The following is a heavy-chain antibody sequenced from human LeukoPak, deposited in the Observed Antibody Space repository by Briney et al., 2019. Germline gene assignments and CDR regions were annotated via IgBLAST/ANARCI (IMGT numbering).Heavy chain of an antibody. V-gene: IGHV3-66*01. J-gene: IGHJ3*02. CDR1: EFSVGSNY. CDR3: ARSEWENDAFDI. D-gene: IGHD1-26*01. Sequence: GGSLRLSCAASEFSVGSNYMTWVRQAPGKGLEWVSLIYSGGSTYYADSVKGRFTISRDNAKNSLYLQMNSLRAEDTAVYYCARSEWENDAFDIWGQGTMVTVSS. CDR2: IYSGGST.